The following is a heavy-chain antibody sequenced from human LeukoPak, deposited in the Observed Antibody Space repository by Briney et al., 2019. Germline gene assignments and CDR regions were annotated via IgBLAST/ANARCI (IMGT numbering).Heavy chain of an antibody. CDR3: GRSFDAKSVGY. CDR1: GGSMSSSTYY. Sequence: PSETLSLTCTVSGGSMSSSTYYWGWIRQPPGKGLEWIGSISYSGSTHYNPSLKSRVTSSVDTSKKQFSLKVNSVTAADTAVYYSGRSFDAKSVGYWGQGTLVTVSS. J-gene: IGHJ4*02. CDR2: ISYSGST. V-gene: IGHV4-39*01.